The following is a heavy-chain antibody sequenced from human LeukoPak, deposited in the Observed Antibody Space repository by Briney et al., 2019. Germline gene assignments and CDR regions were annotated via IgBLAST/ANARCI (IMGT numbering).Heavy chain of an antibody. D-gene: IGHD3-22*01. CDR2: INPNSGNT. CDR3: AREDYYDSGSNDY. V-gene: IGHV1-8*02. Sequence: ASVKVSCKASGYIFTSYDIRWVRQAAGQGLEWMGWINPNSGNTAYAQKFQGRVTITRNTSISTAYMELSSLRSEDPAVYYCAREDYYDSGSNDYWGQETLVTVSS. J-gene: IGHJ4*02. CDR1: GYIFTSYD.